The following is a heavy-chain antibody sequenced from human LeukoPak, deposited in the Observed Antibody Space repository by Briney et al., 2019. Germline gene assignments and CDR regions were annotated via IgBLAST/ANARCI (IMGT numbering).Heavy chain of an antibody. D-gene: IGHD4-17*01. CDR1: GFTFSNAW. CDR2: IKSKTDGGTT. J-gene: IGHJ5*02. Sequence: PGGSLRLSCAASGFTFSNAWMSWVRQAPGKGREWVGRIKSKTDGGTTDYVAPVKGRFTISRDDSKNTLYLQMNSLRAEDTAVYYCARATVTTSNWFDPWGQGTLVTVSS. CDR3: ARATVTTSNWFDP. V-gene: IGHV3-15*01.